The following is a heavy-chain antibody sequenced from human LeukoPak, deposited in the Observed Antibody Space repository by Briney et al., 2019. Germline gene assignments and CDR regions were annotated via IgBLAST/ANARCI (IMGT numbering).Heavy chain of an antibody. V-gene: IGHV3-30*04. CDR3: ARDHGGGSYFDY. CDR2: ISYDGSNK. CDR1: GFTFSSYA. Sequence: RGSLRLSCAASGFTFSSYAMHWVRQAPGKGLEWVAVISYDGSNKYYADSVKGRFTISRDNSKNTLYLQMNSLRAEDTAVYYCARDHGGGSYFDYWGQGTLVTVSS. D-gene: IGHD2-15*01. J-gene: IGHJ4*02.